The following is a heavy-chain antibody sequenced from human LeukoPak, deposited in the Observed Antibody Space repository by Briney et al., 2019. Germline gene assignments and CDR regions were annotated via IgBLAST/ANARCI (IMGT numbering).Heavy chain of an antibody. J-gene: IGHJ5*02. CDR2: ISGSGGST. V-gene: IGHV3-23*01. Sequence: PGGSLRLSCAASGFTFSNAWMSWVRQAPGKGLEWVSAISGSGGSTYYADSVKGRFTISRDNSKNTLYLQMNSLRAEDTAVYYCAKGGRREYYDILTGYYTGSRSLDPWGQGTLVTVSS. D-gene: IGHD3-9*01. CDR1: GFTFSNAW. CDR3: AKGGRREYYDILTGYYTGSRSLDP.